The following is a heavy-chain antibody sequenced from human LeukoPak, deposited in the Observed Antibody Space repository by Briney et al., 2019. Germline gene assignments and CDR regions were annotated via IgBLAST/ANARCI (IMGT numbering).Heavy chain of an antibody. CDR1: GGTFSSYA. CDR2: ISAYNGNT. Sequence: GASVKVSCKASGGTFSSYAISWVRQAPGQGLEWMGWISAYNGNTNYAQKLQGRVTMTTDTSTSTAYMELRSLRSDDTAVYYCALSTTGGTFDIWGQGTMVTVSS. V-gene: IGHV1-18*01. D-gene: IGHD2-2*01. CDR3: ALSTTGGTFDI. J-gene: IGHJ3*02.